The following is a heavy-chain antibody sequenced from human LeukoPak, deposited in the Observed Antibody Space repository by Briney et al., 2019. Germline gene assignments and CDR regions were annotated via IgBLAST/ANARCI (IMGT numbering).Heavy chain of an antibody. CDR3: AKATRRLLIGSRGVYYFDY. CDR1: GFTFSSYA. CDR2: ISGSGGST. Sequence: PGGSLRLSCAASGFTFSSYAMSWVRQAPGKGLEWVSAISGSGGSTYYADSVKGRFTISRDNSKNTLYLQMNSLRAEDTAVYYWAKATRRLLIGSRGVYYFDYWGQGTLVTVSS. D-gene: IGHD3-10*02. V-gene: IGHV3-23*01. J-gene: IGHJ4*02.